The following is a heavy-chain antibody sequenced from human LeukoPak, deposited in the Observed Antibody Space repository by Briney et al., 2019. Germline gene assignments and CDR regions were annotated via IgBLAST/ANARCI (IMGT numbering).Heavy chain of an antibody. Sequence: GGSLRLSCAASGFTFSSYAMSWVRQAPGKGLEWVSAISGSGGSTYYADSVKGRFTISRDNSKNTLYLQMSSLRAEDTAVYYCAKGVDYYDSSGYLGDYWGQGTLVTVSS. CDR3: AKGVDYYDSSGYLGDY. CDR1: GFTFSSYA. V-gene: IGHV3-23*01. CDR2: ISGSGGST. J-gene: IGHJ4*02. D-gene: IGHD3-22*01.